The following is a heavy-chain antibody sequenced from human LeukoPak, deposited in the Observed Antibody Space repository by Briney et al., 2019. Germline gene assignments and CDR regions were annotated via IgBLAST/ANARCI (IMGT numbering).Heavy chain of an antibody. CDR3: ASSPNDYSNY. J-gene: IGHJ4*02. V-gene: IGHV4-34*01. CDR2: INHSGST. CDR1: GGSFSGYY. D-gene: IGHD4-11*01. Sequence: SETLSLTCAVYGGSFSGYYWSWIRQPPGKGLEWIGEINHSGSTNYDPSLKSRVTISVDTSKNQFSLKLSSVTAADTAVYYCASSPNDYSNYWGQGTLVTVSS.